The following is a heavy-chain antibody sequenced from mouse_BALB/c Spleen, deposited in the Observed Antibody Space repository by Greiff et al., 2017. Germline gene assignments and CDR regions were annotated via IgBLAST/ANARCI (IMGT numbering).Heavy chain of an antibody. CDR2: ISTYYGDA. CDR3: ASMITGSWFAY. J-gene: IGHJ3*01. Sequence: QVQLQQSGAELVRPGVSVKISCKGSGYTFTDYAMHWVKQSHAKSLEWIGVISTYYGDASYNQKFKGKATMTVDKSSSTAYMELARLTSEDSAIYYCASMITGSWFAYWGQGTLVTVSA. CDR1: GYTFTDYA. V-gene: IGHV1S137*01. D-gene: IGHD2-4*01.